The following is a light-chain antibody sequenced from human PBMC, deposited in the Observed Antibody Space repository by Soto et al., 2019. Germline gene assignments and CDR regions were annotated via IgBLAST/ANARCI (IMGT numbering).Light chain of an antibody. Sequence: QSALTQPASVSASPGQSITISCTGTSSDVGSYDYVSWFQQHPGKAPKVLIYEVADRPSGVSVRFSGSKSGNTASLTISGLQTEDEGDYYCSSFTSSNTWVFGGGTKLTVL. CDR3: SSFTSSNTWV. CDR1: SSDVGSYDY. J-gene: IGLJ3*02. CDR2: EVA. V-gene: IGLV2-14*01.